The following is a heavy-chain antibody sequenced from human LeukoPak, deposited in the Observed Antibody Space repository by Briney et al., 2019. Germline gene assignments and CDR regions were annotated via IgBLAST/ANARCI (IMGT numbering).Heavy chain of an antibody. CDR2: INHSGNT. CDR3: VRRRRILPFDP. CDR1: GGSFSGYY. D-gene: IGHD2-15*01. V-gene: IGHV4-34*01. Sequence: SETLSLTCAVYGGSFSGYYWNWIRQPPLKGLEWIGEINHSGNTNYNPSLKSRVTISVDTSKNQFSLKLSSVAAADTAVYYCVRRRRILPFDPWGQGTLVTVSS. J-gene: IGHJ5*02.